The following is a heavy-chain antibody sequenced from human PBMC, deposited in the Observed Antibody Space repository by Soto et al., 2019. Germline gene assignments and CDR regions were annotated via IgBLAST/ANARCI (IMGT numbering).Heavy chain of an antibody. Sequence: QVQLVESGGGVVQPGRSLRLSCTASGFTFSNYGMHWVRQAPGKGQKWVAVISYDGSNKYYADSVKGRFTISRDNSKNTLYLQMNSLRAEDTAVYYCARGRDYLGGDFDYWGQGTLVTVSS. CDR1: GFTFSNYG. V-gene: IGHV3-30-3*01. CDR2: ISYDGSNK. CDR3: ARGRDYLGGDFDY. D-gene: IGHD3-16*01. J-gene: IGHJ4*02.